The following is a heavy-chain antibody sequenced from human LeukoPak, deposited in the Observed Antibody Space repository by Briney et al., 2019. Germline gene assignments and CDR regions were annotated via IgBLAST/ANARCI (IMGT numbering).Heavy chain of an antibody. D-gene: IGHD3-10*01. J-gene: IGHJ6*04. Sequence: GESLRISCKGSGYSFTNYWISWVRQMPGKGLEWMGRIDPSDSYTNYSPSFQGHVTISADKSISTAYLQWSSLKASDTAMYYCARHAEYYGSGSYYLYYGMDVWGKGTTVTVSS. V-gene: IGHV5-10-1*01. CDR2: IDPSDSYT. CDR1: GYSFTNYW. CDR3: ARHAEYYGSGSYYLYYGMDV.